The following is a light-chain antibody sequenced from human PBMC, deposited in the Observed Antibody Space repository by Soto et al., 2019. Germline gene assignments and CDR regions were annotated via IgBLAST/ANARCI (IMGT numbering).Light chain of an antibody. J-gene: IGLJ2*01. V-gene: IGLV2-23*01. CDR2: EAY. CDR1: ISYVGSSTL. Sequence: QSALTQSASVSGSLGQSITLSCTGAISYVGSSTLVSWYQHHPGKAPKLVIYEAYKRPSGVSNRFSGSKSGNTASMTISGLQAEDEAIYYCCSYGTSNPIFGGGTKLTVL. CDR3: CSYGTSNPI.